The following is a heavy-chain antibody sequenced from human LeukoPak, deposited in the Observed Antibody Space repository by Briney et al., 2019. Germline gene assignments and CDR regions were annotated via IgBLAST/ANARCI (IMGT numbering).Heavy chain of an antibody. CDR3: ARNYVRWFDP. Sequence: SETLSLTCAVYGGSFSGYYWSWIRQPPGKGLEWIGEINHSGSTNYNPSLKSRVTISVDTSKNQFSLKLSSVTAADTAVYYCARNYVRWFDPWGQGTPVTVSS. J-gene: IGHJ5*02. CDR2: INHSGST. V-gene: IGHV4-34*01. D-gene: IGHD4-11*01. CDR1: GGSFSGYY.